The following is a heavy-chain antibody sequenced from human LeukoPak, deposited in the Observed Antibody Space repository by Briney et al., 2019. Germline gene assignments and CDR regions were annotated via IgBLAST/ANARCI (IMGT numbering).Heavy chain of an antibody. CDR1: GFTFSRYA. CDR3: AKSGGGGYDSFDY. CDR2: IWYDGSNN. V-gene: IGHV3-33*06. J-gene: IGHJ4*02. Sequence: PGGSLRLSCAASGFTFSRYAMHWVRQAPGKGLEWVAVIWYDGSNNYYLDSVKGRFTISRDDSKNTVYMQMNGLRAEDTAVYYCAKSGGGGYDSFDYWGQGTLVTVSS. D-gene: IGHD5-12*01.